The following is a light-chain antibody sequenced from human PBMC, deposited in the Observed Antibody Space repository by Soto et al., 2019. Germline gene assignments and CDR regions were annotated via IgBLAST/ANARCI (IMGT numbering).Light chain of an antibody. CDR3: MQSTQLPPT. V-gene: IGKV2D-29*02. J-gene: IGKJ5*01. Sequence: DVVMTESPRSLSVTPGQPASISCKSCQYVLHITGETFLFWYLQKPSQSPQLLIYEVSTRVSGVPDRFSGSGSGTDFTLEISRVETDDVGIYYCMQSTQLPPTFGQGTRLE. CDR1: QYVLHITGETF. CDR2: EVS.